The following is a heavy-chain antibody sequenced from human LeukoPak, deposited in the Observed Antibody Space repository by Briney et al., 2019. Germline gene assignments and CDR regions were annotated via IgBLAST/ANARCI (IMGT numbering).Heavy chain of an antibody. CDR1: GYTFTSDG. CDR2: ISAYNCKT. V-gene: IGHV1-18*01. J-gene: IGHJ4*02. CDR3: ASQTAGGYFDY. D-gene: IGHD2-21*02. Sequence: GSSVKVSCKASGYTFTSDGISWVRQAPGQGLEWMGWISAYNCKTNYAHKLQGRLTMTTDTSTSTAYMELRSLRSDDTAVYYCASQTAGGYFDYWGQGTLVTVSS.